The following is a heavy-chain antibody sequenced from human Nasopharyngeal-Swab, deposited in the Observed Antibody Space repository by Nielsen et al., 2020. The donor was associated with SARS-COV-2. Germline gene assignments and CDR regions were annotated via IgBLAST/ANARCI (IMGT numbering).Heavy chain of an antibody. Sequence: GESLKISCAASGFTVSSNYMSWVRQAPGKGLEWVSAIYSGGSTYYADSVKGRFTISRDNSKNTLYLQMNSLRAEDTAVYYCARGGGDDYVWGSYNYYFDYWGQGTLVTVSS. J-gene: IGHJ4*02. D-gene: IGHD3-16*01. CDR2: IYSGGST. CDR3: ARGGGDDYVWGSYNYYFDY. CDR1: GFTVSSNY. V-gene: IGHV3-53*01.